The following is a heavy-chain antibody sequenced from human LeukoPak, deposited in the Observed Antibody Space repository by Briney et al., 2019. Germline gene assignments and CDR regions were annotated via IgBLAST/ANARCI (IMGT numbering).Heavy chain of an antibody. D-gene: IGHD3-10*01. CDR1: GFTVSSNY. CDR2: IYSGGST. J-gene: IGHJ1*01. CDR3: ARYFSGYFGSN. V-gene: IGHV3-53*05. Sequence: GGSLRLSCAASGFTVSSNYMSWVRQAPGKGLEWVSVIYSGGSTYYADSVKGRFTISRDNSKNTLYLQMNSLRAEDTAVYYCARYFSGYFGSNWGQGTLVTVSS.